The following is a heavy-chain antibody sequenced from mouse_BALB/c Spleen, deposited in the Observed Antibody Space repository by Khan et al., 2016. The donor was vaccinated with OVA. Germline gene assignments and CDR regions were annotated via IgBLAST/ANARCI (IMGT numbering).Heavy chain of an antibody. J-gene: IGHJ3*01. D-gene: IGHD2-14*01. V-gene: IGHV1-4*01. CDR2: INPSNGYT. Sequence: QVQLQQSGAELARPGASVKMSCKASGYTFTSYTIHWIKLRPGQGLEWIGFINPSNGYTNYNQKFKDKATLTADKSSTTVYMQLSSLTSDDSAVYNCVRDWADHRNDGLFAYWGQGTLVTVSA. CDR3: VRDWADHRNDGLFAY. CDR1: GYTFTSYT.